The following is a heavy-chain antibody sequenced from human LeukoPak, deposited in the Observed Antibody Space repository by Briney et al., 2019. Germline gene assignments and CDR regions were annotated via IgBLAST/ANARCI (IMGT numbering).Heavy chain of an antibody. CDR1: GFTFSSYW. D-gene: IGHD3-3*01. V-gene: IGHV3-30-3*01. Sequence: SGGSLRLSCAASGFTFSSYWMSWVRQAPGKGLEWVTLISYDGSKIYYADSVKGRFTISRDNSKNTLYLQMNSLRAEDTAVYYCARESGWGLPHAFDFWGQGTMVTVSS. J-gene: IGHJ3*01. CDR3: ARESGWGLPHAFDF. CDR2: ISYDGSKI.